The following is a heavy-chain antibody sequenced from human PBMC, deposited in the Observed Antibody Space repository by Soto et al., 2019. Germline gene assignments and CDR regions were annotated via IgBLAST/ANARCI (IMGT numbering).Heavy chain of an antibody. CDR1: GFTFSSYW. Sequence: GGSLRLSCAASGFTFSSYWMSWVRQAPGKGLEWMDNIKQDGSEKYYVDSVKGRFTISRDNAKNSLYLQMNILRAEDTAVYYFARTEGSGSYAYYYYGMDVWGQGTTVTVSS. J-gene: IGHJ6*02. CDR3: ARTEGSGSYAYYYYGMDV. V-gene: IGHV3-7*05. CDR2: IKQDGSEK. D-gene: IGHD3-10*01.